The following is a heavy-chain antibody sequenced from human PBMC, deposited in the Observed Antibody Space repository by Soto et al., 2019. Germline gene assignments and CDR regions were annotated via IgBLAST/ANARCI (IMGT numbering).Heavy chain of an antibody. J-gene: IGHJ4*02. CDR2: ISHDGSNT. CDR1: GFTFRTYA. V-gene: IGHV3-30*18. D-gene: IGHD3-9*01. CDR3: AKDAGSTDNFFAS. Sequence: QVQVVESGGGVVQPGRSLRLSCAASGFTFRTYAMHWVRQAPGKGLEWVAVISHDGSNTDYGDSVKGRFTISRDNSRSMLSLQMKSLRPEATGVYYGAKDAGSTDNFFASLGPGALGSFSS.